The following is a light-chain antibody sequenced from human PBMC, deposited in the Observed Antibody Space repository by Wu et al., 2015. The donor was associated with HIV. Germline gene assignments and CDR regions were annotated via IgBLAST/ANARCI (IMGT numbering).Light chain of an antibody. CDR2: GAS. CDR3: QQYNNWPPERT. CDR1: QSVSTY. V-gene: IGKV3-15*01. J-gene: IGKJ1*01. Sequence: EIVLTQYPATLSLSPGERATLSCRASQSVSTYLAWYQQKPGQAPRLLIYGASTRATGIPARFSGSGSGTEFTLTISSMQSEDFAVYYCQQYNNWPPERTFGQGTKVEIK.